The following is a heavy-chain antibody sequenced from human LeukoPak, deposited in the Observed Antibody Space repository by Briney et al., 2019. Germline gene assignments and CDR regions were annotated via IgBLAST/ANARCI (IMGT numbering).Heavy chain of an antibody. Sequence: PSETLSLTCTVSGGPISSYYWSWIRQPPGKGLEWIGYIYYSGSTNYNPSLKSRVTISVDTSKKQFSLKLSSVTAADTAVYYCASSPLYCSSTSCYSHAFDIWGQGTMVTVSS. V-gene: IGHV4-59*01. CDR2: IYYSGST. J-gene: IGHJ3*02. CDR1: GGPISSYY. D-gene: IGHD2-2*01. CDR3: ASSPLYCSSTSCYSHAFDI.